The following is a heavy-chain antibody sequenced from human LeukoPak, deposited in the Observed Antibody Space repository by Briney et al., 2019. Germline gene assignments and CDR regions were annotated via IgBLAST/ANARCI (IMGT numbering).Heavy chain of an antibody. D-gene: IGHD6-13*01. CDR2: IYYSGST. V-gene: IGHV4-59*11. J-gene: IGHJ4*02. CDR3: AKYFAATGESHLDH. CDR1: GGSISGHY. Sequence: PSETLSLTCTVSGGSISGHYWSWIRQPPGKGLEWIGYIYYSGSTNYNPSLKSRVTISVDTSKNQFSLKLSSVTAADTAVYYCAKYFAATGESHLDHWGQGSLVTVSS.